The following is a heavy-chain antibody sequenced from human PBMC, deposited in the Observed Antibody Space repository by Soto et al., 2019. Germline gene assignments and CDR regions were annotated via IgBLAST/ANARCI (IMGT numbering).Heavy chain of an antibody. V-gene: IGHV4-4*07. CDR1: GASMNSYH. CDR3: ARDQGVAAAGITWFDP. CDR2: IHSSGST. Sequence: KASETLSLTCTVSGASMNSYHWNWIRQPAGKGLEWIGHIHSSGSTNYNPSLKSRVTMSVDTSKNQFSLRLMSLTAADTAVYYCARDQGVAAAGITWFDPWGQGSLVTVSS. D-gene: IGHD6-13*01. J-gene: IGHJ5*02.